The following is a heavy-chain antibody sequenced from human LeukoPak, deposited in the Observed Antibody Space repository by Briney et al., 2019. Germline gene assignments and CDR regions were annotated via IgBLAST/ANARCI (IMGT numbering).Heavy chain of an antibody. D-gene: IGHD4-23*01. V-gene: IGHV4-31*11. Sequence: SETLSLTCAVYGGSFSGYYWSWIRQHPGKGLEWIGYIYYSGSTYYNPSLKSRVTISVDTSKNQFSLKLSSVTAADTAVYYCARLGTRYYYGMDVWGQGTTVTVSS. CDR2: IYYSGST. CDR1: GGSFSGYY. J-gene: IGHJ6*02. CDR3: ARLGTRYYYGMDV.